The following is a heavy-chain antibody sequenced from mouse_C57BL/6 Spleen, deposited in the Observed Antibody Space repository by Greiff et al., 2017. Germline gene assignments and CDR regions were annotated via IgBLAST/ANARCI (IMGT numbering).Heavy chain of an antibody. CDR1: GFSLTSYG. J-gene: IGHJ3*01. Sequence: VMLVESGPGLVQPSPSLSITCTVSGFSLTSYGVHWVRQSPGQGLEWLGVIWSGGSTDYNAAFLSRLSISKDNSKSQVFFKMNSLRADATAIYYCARTPGRLEGFAYWGQGTLVTVSA. CDR2: IWSGGST. V-gene: IGHV2-2*01. CDR3: ARTPGRLEGFAY. D-gene: IGHD2-4*01.